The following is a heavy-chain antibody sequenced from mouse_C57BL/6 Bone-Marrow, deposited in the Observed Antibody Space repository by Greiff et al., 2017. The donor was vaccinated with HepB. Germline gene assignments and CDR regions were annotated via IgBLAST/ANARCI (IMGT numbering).Heavy chain of an antibody. CDR1: GYTFTDYE. CDR3: TRSSIYSY. J-gene: IGHJ3*01. CDR2: IDPETGGT. V-gene: IGHV1-15*01. Sequence: VQRVESGAELVRPGASVTLSCKASGYTFTDYEMHWVKQTPVHGLEWIGAIDPETGGTAYNQKFKGKAILTADKSSSTAYMELRSLTSEDSAVYYCTRSSIYSYWGQGTLVTVSA. D-gene: IGHD2-1*01.